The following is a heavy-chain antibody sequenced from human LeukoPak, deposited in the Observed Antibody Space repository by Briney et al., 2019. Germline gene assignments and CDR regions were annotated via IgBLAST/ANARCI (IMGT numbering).Heavy chain of an antibody. CDR1: GYMFTSYA. Sequence: ASVKVSCKASGYMFTSYAISWVRQAPGQGLEWMGWISAYSGNTNYAQRLQGRVTMTTDTSTSTAYMELRSLRSDDTAVYYCARHPYYDSSGYYVYWGQGTLVTVSS. CDR3: ARHPYYDSSGYYVY. J-gene: IGHJ4*02. D-gene: IGHD3-22*01. V-gene: IGHV1-18*01. CDR2: ISAYSGNT.